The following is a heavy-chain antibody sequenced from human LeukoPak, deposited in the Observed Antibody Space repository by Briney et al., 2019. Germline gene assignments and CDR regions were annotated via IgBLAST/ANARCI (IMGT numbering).Heavy chain of an antibody. CDR1: GFTFSSYE. CDR2: ISSSGSTI. J-gene: IGHJ6*04. V-gene: IGHV3-48*03. CDR3: AELGITMIGGV. Sequence: GGSLRLSCAASGFTFSSYEMSWVRQAPGKGLEWASYISSSGSTIYYAGSVKGRFTISRDNAKNSLYLQMNSLRAEDTAVYYCAELGITMIGGVWGKGTTVTISS. D-gene: IGHD3-10*02.